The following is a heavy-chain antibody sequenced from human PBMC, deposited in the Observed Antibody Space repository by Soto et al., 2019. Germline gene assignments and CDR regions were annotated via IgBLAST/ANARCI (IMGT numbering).Heavy chain of an antibody. D-gene: IGHD2-15*01. Sequence: QVQLVESGGGLVKPGGSLRLSCAASGFNFSDYYMNWVRQAPGKGLEWLSYISSDSVDINYEDSVKGRFTISRVNADNSVYLQMNSLRAEDTAVYYCVRDASGIRGYGHWGQGTLVTVSP. CDR2: ISSDSVDI. V-gene: IGHV3-11*05. CDR3: VRDASGIRGYGH. J-gene: IGHJ4*02. CDR1: GFNFSDYY.